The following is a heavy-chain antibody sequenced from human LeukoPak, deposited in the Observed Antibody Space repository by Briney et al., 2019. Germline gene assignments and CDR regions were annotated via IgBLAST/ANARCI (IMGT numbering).Heavy chain of an antibody. CDR3: ARAVSGWYNWFDP. V-gene: IGHV1-8*01. D-gene: IGHD6-19*01. Sequence: GASVKVSCKASGYTFTSYDINWVRQATGQGLEWMGWMNPNSGNTGYAQKFQGRVTMTRNTSISTAYMELSSLRSEDTAVDYCARAVSGWYNWFDPWGQGTLVTVSS. CDR2: MNPNSGNT. CDR1: GYTFTSYD. J-gene: IGHJ5*02.